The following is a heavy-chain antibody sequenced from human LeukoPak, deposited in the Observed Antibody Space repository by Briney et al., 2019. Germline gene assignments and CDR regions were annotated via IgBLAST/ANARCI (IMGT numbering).Heavy chain of an antibody. D-gene: IGHD6-13*01. CDR3: ARGETIAAAGQALDY. V-gene: IGHV4-4*07. J-gene: IGHJ4*02. CDR1: GGSISSYY. Sequence: SETLSLTCTVSGGSISSYYWSWIRQPAGKGLEWIGRIYTSGSTNYNPSLKSRVTISVDTSKNQFSLKLSSVTAADTAVYYCARGETIAAAGQALDYWGQGTLVTVSS. CDR2: IYTSGST.